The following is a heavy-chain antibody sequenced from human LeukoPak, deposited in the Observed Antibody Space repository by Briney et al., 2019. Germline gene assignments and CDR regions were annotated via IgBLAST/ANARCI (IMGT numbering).Heavy chain of an antibody. CDR3: ARAGELRYMDV. D-gene: IGHD3-16*01. CDR1: RFTFDEYG. CDR2: INWNGRSI. V-gene: IGHV3-20*04. J-gene: IGHJ6*03. Sequence: GGSLRLSCAASRFTFDEYGMSWVRQTAGKGLEWVSGINWNGRSIGYADSVKGRFTVSRDNAKNSLFLQMSSLRADDTAIYYCARAGELRYMDVWGKGTAVTVSS.